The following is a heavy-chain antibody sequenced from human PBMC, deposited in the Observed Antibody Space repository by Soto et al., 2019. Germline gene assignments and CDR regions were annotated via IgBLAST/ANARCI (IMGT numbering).Heavy chain of an antibody. CDR2: ISSSSYNI. Sequence: GGSLRLSCAASGFGFSDYSMNWVRQAPGKGLEWVSYISSSSYNIHYADSVKGRFTISRDNSKNTLYLQMNSLRAEDTAVYYCARDIGSGWPNTFDYWGQGTLVTVSS. CDR1: GFGFSDYS. J-gene: IGHJ4*02. V-gene: IGHV3-48*01. D-gene: IGHD6-19*01. CDR3: ARDIGSGWPNTFDY.